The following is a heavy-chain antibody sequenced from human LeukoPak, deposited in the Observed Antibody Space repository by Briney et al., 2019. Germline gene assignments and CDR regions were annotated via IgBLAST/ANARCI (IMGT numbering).Heavy chain of an antibody. CDR3: ARVLRLERPYYYYYMDV. J-gene: IGHJ6*03. D-gene: IGHD1-1*01. CDR2: INSDGSST. CDR1: GFTFSSYW. V-gene: IGHV3-74*01. Sequence: AGGSLRLSCAASGFTFSSYWMHWVRQAPGKGLVWVSRINSDGSSTSYADSVKGRFTISRDNAKNSLYLQMNSLRAEDTALYHCARVLRLERPYYYYYMDVWGKGTTVTISS.